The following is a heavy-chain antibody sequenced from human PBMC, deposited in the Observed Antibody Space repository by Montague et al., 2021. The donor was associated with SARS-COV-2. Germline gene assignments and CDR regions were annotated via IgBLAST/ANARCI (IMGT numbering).Heavy chain of an antibody. CDR1: GFSLNTDGVG. CDR2: IYWDGDQ. CDR3: ARRYDFYRAEAFDV. Sequence: PALVKPTQTLTLTCVFSGFSLNTDGVGVAWIRRPPGKALEWLALIYWDGDQRHSPSLKIRVTITKDTSRNRVVLTMTNLDPVDTATYYCARRYDFYRAEAFDVWGQGTMVTVSS. V-gene: IGHV2-5*02. J-gene: IGHJ3*01. D-gene: IGHD3-3*01.